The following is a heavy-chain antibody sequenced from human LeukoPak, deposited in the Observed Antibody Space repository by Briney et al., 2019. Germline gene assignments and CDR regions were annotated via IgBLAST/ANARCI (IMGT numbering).Heavy chain of an antibody. D-gene: IGHD3-10*01. Sequence: SETLSLTCAVYGGSFSGCYWSWIRQPPGKWLEWIGEINHSGSTNYNPSLKSRVTISVDTSKNQFSLKLSSVTAADTAVYYCARAGVDVLLWFGESPAFYYYYGMDVWGQGTTVTVSS. J-gene: IGHJ6*02. V-gene: IGHV4-34*01. CDR1: GGSFSGCY. CDR2: INHSGST. CDR3: ARAGVDVLLWFGESPAFYYYYGMDV.